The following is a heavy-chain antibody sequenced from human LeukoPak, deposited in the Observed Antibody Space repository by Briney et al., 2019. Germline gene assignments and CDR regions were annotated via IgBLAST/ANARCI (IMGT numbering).Heavy chain of an antibody. CDR1: GGSISSYY. D-gene: IGHD4-17*01. J-gene: IGHJ3*02. Sequence: SETLSLTCTVSGGSISSYYWSWIRQPAGKGLEWIGRIYTSGSTNYNPSLKSRVTISVDTSKNQFSLKLSSVTAADTAVYYCARADAGDYDAYADAFDIWGQGTMVTVSS. V-gene: IGHV4-4*07. CDR2: IYTSGST. CDR3: ARADAGDYDAYADAFDI.